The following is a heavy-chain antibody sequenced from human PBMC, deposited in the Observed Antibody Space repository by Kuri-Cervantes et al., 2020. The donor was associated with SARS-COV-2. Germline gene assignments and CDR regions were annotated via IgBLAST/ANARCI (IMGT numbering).Heavy chain of an antibody. D-gene: IGHD3-10*01. V-gene: IGHV4-39*01. CDR1: GGSISSSAYY. J-gene: IGHJ5*02. Sequence: SETLSLTCTVSGGSISSSAYYWGWVRQPPGKGLEWIGSVSYSADTYYNPSLKSRVTVSVDTSKKQFSLKVNSVTAADTAVYYCARLGVIGVEPITMAYNWFDPWGQGTLVTVSS. CDR3: ARLGVIGVEPITMAYNWFDP. CDR2: VSYSADT.